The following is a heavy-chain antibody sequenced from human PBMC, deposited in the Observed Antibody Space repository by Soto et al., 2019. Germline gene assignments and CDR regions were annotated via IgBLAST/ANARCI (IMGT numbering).Heavy chain of an antibody. J-gene: IGHJ6*02. Sequence: GASVKVSCKASGYTFTSYYMHWVRQAPGQGLEWMGIINPSGGSTSYAQKFQGRVTMTRDTSTSTVYMELSSLRSEDTAVYYCASDTLGYCSSTSCYSHYYYYYGMDVWGQGTTVTVSS. CDR2: INPSGGST. D-gene: IGHD2-2*02. CDR3: ASDTLGYCSSTSCYSHYYYYYGMDV. V-gene: IGHV1-46*01. CDR1: GYTFTSYY.